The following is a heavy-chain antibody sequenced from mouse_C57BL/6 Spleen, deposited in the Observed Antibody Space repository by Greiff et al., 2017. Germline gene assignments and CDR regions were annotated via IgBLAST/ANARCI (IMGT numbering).Heavy chain of an antibody. J-gene: IGHJ2*01. Sequence: QVQLQQPGAELVMPGASVKLSCKASGYTFTSYWMHWVKQRPGQGLEWIGEIDPSDSYTNYNQKFKGKSTLTVDKSSSTAYMQHSSLTSEDSAVYYCARTENIDYWGQGTTLTVSS. CDR3: ARTENIDY. CDR2: IDPSDSYT. CDR1: GYTFTSYW. V-gene: IGHV1-69*01.